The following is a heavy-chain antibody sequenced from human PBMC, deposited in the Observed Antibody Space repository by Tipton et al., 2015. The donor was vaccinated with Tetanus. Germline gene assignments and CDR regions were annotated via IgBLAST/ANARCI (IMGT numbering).Heavy chain of an antibody. CDR1: GYTLTSYH. D-gene: IGHD1-20*01. CDR3: ARGAGGGRRINGPAGIDY. CDR2: INPISGST. V-gene: IGHV1-46*01. Sequence: QSGPEVKKPGSSVKVSCKASGYTLTSYHMHWVRQAPGQGLEWMGIINPISGSTSYAQKFQGRITMTGDTSTSTVYMDLNSLRSEDTAVYYCARGAGGGRRINGPAGIDYWGQGTLVTVSS. J-gene: IGHJ4*02.